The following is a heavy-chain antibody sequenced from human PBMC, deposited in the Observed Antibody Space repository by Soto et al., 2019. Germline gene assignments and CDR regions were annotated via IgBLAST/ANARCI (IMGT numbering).Heavy chain of an antibody. CDR1: GGSISSSSYY. J-gene: IGHJ4*02. V-gene: IGHV4-39*01. D-gene: IGHD6-19*01. Sequence: SETLSLTCTVSGGSISSSSYYWGWIRQPPGKGLEWIGSIYYSGSTYYNPSLKSRVTISVDTSKNQFSLKLSSVTAADTAVYYCARHLREQWLVNDYWGQGTLVTVSS. CDR3: ARHLREQWLVNDY. CDR2: IYYSGST.